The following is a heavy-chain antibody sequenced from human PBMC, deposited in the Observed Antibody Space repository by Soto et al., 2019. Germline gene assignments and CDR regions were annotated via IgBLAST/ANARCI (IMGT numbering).Heavy chain of an antibody. D-gene: IGHD3-22*01. CDR2: ISCSGGST. CDR3: AKSGSYYYDSSGYPRVIYFQH. Sequence: PGGSLRLSCAASGFTFSSYAMSWVRQAPGKGLEWVSAISCSGGSTYYADSVKGRFTISRDNSKNTLYLQMNSLRAEDTAVYYCAKSGSYYYDSSGYPRVIYFQHWGQGTLVTVSS. CDR1: GFTFSSYA. V-gene: IGHV3-23*01. J-gene: IGHJ1*01.